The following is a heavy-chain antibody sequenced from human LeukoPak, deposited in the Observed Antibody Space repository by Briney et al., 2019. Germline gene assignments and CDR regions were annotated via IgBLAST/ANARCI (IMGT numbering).Heavy chain of an antibody. CDR3: ARESGQLVTVGNWFDP. V-gene: IGHV1-69*05. CDR1: GGTFSSYA. D-gene: IGHD6-6*01. Sequence: SVKVSCEASGGTFSSYAISWVRQAPGQGLEWMGGIIPIFGTANYAQKFQGRVTITTDESTSTAYMELSSLRSEDTAVYYCARESGQLVTVGNWFDPWGQGTLVTVSS. J-gene: IGHJ5*02. CDR2: IIPIFGTA.